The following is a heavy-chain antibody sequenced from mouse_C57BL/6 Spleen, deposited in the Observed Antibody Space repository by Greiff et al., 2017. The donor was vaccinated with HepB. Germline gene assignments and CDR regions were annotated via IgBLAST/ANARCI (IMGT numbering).Heavy chain of an antibody. V-gene: IGHV1-64*01. Sequence: QVQLQQPGAELVKPGASVKLSCTASGYTFTSYWMHWVKQRPGQGLEWIGMIHPNSGSTNYNEKFKSKATLTVDKSSSTAYMQLSSLTSEDSAVYYCARARTGMGGYFDVWGTGTTVTVSS. J-gene: IGHJ1*03. D-gene: IGHD4-1*01. CDR3: ARARTGMGGYFDV. CDR2: IHPNSGST. CDR1: GYTFTSYW.